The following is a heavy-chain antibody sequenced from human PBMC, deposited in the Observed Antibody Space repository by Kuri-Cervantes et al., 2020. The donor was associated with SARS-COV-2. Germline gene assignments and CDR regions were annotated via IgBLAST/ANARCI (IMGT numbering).Heavy chain of an antibody. CDR1: GGSISSGDYY. V-gene: IGHV4-30-4*08. CDR3: ARRGEYSSGSFDY. D-gene: IGHD6-19*01. CDR2: IYYSGST. Sequence: SETLSLTCTVSGGSISSGDYYWSWIRQPPGKGLEWIGYIYYSGSTYYNPSLKSRVTISVDTSKNQFSLKLSSVTAADTAVYYCARRGEYSSGSFDYWGQGTLVTVS. J-gene: IGHJ4*02.